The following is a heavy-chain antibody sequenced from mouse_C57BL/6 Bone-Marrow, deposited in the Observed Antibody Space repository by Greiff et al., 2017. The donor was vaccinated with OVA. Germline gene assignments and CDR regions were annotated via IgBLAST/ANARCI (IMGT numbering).Heavy chain of an antibody. CDR3: ARDTTAPYAMDY. CDR2: IDPSDSYT. D-gene: IGHD1-2*01. CDR1: GYTFTSHW. V-gene: IGHV1-50*01. Sequence: QVQLQQPGAELVKPGASVKLSCKASGYTFTSHWMQWVKQRPGQGLEWIGEIDPSDSYTNYNQKFKGKATLTVDTSSSTAYMQLSSLTSEDSAVYYCARDTTAPYAMDYWGQGTSVTVSS. J-gene: IGHJ4*01.